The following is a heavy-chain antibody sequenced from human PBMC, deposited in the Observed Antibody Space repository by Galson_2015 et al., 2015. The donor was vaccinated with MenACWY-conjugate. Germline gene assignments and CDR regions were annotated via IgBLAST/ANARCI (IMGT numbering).Heavy chain of an antibody. D-gene: IGHD5-24*01. CDR2: INHSGST. V-gene: IGHV4-34*01. Sequence: SETLSLTCAVYSGSFSGYYWSWIRQPPGKGLEWIGEINHSGSTNYNPSLKSRVTISVDTSKNQFSLKLSSVTAADTAVYYCARKSGQMANDYWGQGTLVTVSS. J-gene: IGHJ4*02. CDR1: SGSFSGYY. CDR3: ARKSGQMANDY.